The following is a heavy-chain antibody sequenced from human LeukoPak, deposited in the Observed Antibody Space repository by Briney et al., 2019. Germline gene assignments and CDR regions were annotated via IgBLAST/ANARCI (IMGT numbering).Heavy chain of an antibody. J-gene: IGHJ4*02. Sequence: ASVKVSCKASGYTFTGYYMHWVRQAPGQGLEWMGWINPNSGGTNYAQTFRGRVTMTRDTSISTASMELSRLRSDATAVYYCARYPRDPGIAVPLDYWGQGTLVTVSS. D-gene: IGHD6-19*01. CDR3: ARYPRDPGIAVPLDY. CDR1: GYTFTGYY. CDR2: INPNSGGT. V-gene: IGHV1-2*02.